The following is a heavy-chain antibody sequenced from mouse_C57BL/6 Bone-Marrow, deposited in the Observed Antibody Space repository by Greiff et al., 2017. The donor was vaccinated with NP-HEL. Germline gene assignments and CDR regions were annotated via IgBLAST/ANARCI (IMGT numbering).Heavy chain of an antibody. J-gene: IGHJ2*01. CDR2: FHPYNDDT. CDR3: ARGGNYWYYFDY. Sequence: VPLQQSGAELVKPGASVKMSCKASGYTFTTYPIEWVKQNHGKSLEWIGNFHPYNDDTEYNEKFKNKATLTVEKSSSTVYLELSRLTSDDSSVYYCARGGNYWYYFDYWGQGTTLTVSS. V-gene: IGHV1-47*01. CDR1: GYTFTTYP. D-gene: IGHD2-1*01.